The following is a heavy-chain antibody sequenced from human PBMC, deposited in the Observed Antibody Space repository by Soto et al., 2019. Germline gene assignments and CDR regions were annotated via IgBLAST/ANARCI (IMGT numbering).Heavy chain of an antibody. Sequence: QVQLKQWGSGLLKPSETLSLTCAVYGGSLSGYYWSWIRQPPGKGPEWIGEITDGGSTTYSPSLMSRVTISVDMSKNPFALKVNSLTGADTAVYYCAGGSGGPRLQFWGQGTLVTVST. V-gene: IGHV4-34*02. D-gene: IGHD2-15*01. CDR3: AGGSGGPRLQF. CDR2: ITDGGST. CDR1: GGSLSGYY. J-gene: IGHJ4*02.